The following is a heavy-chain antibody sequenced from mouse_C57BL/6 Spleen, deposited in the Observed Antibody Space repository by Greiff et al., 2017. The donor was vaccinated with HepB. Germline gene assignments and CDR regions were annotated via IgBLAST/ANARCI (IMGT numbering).Heavy chain of an antibody. J-gene: IGHJ4*01. V-gene: IGHV5-4*01. Sequence: DVHLVESGGGLVKPGGSLKLSCAASGFTFSSYAMSWVRQTPEKRLEWVATISDGGSYTYYPDNVKGRFTISRDNAKNNLYLQMSHLKSEDTAMYYCARDHYAPVDYWGQGTSVTVSS. CDR3: ARDHYAPVDY. CDR1: GFTFSSYA. CDR2: ISDGGSYT. D-gene: IGHD1-1*02.